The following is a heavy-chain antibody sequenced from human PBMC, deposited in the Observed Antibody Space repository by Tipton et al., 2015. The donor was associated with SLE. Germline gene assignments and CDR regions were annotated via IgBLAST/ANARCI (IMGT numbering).Heavy chain of an antibody. CDR1: GGSFSGYY. CDR3: ARPGYSSSWYYFDY. V-gene: IGHV4-34*01. Sequence: TLSLTCAVYGGSFSGYYWSWIRQPPGKGLEWIGEINHSGSTNYNPSLKSRVTISVDTSKNQFSLKLSSVTAADTAVYYCARPGYSSSWYYFDYWGPGTLVTVSS. J-gene: IGHJ4*02. D-gene: IGHD6-13*01. CDR2: INHSGST.